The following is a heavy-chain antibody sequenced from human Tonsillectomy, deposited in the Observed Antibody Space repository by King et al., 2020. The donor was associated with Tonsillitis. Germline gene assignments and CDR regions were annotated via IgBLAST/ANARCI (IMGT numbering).Heavy chain of an antibody. CDR2: IDWDDDK. CDR3: ARISNDFWSGYAAY. CDR1: GFSLSTSAMC. Sequence: TLKESGPALVKPTQTLTLTCTFSGFSLSTSAMCVSWIRQPPGKALEWLALIDWDDDKYYSTSLKTRLTISKDTSKNQVVLTLTNMDPVDTATDYCARISNDFWSGYAAYWGRGTLVTVS. J-gene: IGHJ4*02. V-gene: IGHV2-70*01. D-gene: IGHD3-3*01.